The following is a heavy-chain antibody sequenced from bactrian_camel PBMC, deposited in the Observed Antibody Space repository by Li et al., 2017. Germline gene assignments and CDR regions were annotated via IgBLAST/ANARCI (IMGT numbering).Heavy chain of an antibody. CDR3: AAEEENCRSSYLPVASEVYSY. Sequence: VQLVESGGGSVQAGGSLRLSCSASGYVCMGWYRQTPGNERDGLATIHKDGTTSYADSAKGRFTISQDNAKNTLYLQMNSLKSDDTGMYYCAAEEENCRSSYLPVASEVYSYWGPGTQVTVS. D-gene: IGHD2*01. CDR2: IHKDGTT. CDR1: GYVC. V-gene: IGHV3S55*01. J-gene: IGHJ4*01.